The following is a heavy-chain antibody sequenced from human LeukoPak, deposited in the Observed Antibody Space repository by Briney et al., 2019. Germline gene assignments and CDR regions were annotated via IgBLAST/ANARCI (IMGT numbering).Heavy chain of an antibody. J-gene: IGHJ5*02. CDR1: GGSISSGDYY. CDR3: ARRSGSYFLSWFDP. V-gene: IGHV4-30-4*01. D-gene: IGHD3-10*01. CDR2: IYYSGST. Sequence: SETLSLTCTVSGGSISSGDYYWSWIRQPPGKGLEWIGYIYYSGSTYYNPSLKSRVTISVDTSKNQFSLKLSSVTAADTAVYYCARRSGSYFLSWFDPWGQGTLVTVSS.